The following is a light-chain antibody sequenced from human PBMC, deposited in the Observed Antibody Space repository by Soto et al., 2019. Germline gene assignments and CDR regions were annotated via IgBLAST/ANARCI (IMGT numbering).Light chain of an antibody. Sequence: EIVLTQSPDTLSLSPGERATLSCRASQSVSSSLAWYQQKPGQAPRLLIYDASNRATGIPARFSGSGSGTDFTLTISSLEPEDFAVYNCQQRSNWPPEVTFGPGTKVDIK. CDR2: DAS. CDR1: QSVSSS. J-gene: IGKJ3*01. V-gene: IGKV3-11*01. CDR3: QQRSNWPPEVT.